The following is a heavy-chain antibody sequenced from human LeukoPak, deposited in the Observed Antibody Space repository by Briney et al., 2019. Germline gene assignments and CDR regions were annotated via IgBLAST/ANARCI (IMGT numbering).Heavy chain of an antibody. J-gene: IGHJ3*02. Sequence: ASVTVSFTASGYTFTSYAMHWVRQAPGQRLEWMGWINAGNGNTKYSQKFQGRVTITRDTSASTAYMELSSLRSEDTAVYYCARVIVPGTASLRVMRPFGAFDIWGQGTMVTVSS. D-gene: IGHD1-1*01. CDR1: GYTFTSYA. V-gene: IGHV1-3*01. CDR3: ARVIVPGTASLRVMRPFGAFDI. CDR2: INAGNGNT.